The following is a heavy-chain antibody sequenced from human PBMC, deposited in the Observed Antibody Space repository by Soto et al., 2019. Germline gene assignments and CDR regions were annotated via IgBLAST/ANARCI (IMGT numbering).Heavy chain of an antibody. V-gene: IGHV3-23*01. Sequence: GGSLRLSCSASVCRYIDDSMSWVRPAPGKGLEWLSTISGSGIRTYYADSVKGRFTISRDNSKNTLSLQMNSLRAEDTAIYYCAKDPYTSDWRGDNWFDPWGQGTLVTVSS. CDR3: AKDPYTSDWRGDNWFDP. D-gene: IGHD6-19*01. CDR2: ISGSGIRT. J-gene: IGHJ5*02. CDR1: VCRYIDDS.